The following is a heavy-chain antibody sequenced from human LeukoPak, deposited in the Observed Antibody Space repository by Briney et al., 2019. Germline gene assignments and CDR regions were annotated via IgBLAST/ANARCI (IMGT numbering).Heavy chain of an antibody. J-gene: IGHJ4*02. CDR1: VFPFSTFE. Sequence: GGSLSLSCVASVFPFSTFELTWVRQSPSTQRECVSYISGCGGGIYYADSPKCRFNISRDNAQNSLYLQINNVRAEDAAVYDSVQGILPYFDYWGQGTLVTVSS. CDR3: VQGILPYFDY. CDR2: ISGCGGGI. V-gene: IGHV3-48*03. D-gene: IGHD1-26*01.